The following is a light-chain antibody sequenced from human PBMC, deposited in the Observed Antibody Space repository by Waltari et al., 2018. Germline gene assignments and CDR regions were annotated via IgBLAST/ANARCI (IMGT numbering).Light chain of an antibody. V-gene: IGKV3D-11*02. J-gene: IGKJ4*01. CDR2: DAS. CDR1: QSVSSY. CDR3: QQRSNWPGVT. Sequence: EIVLTQSPATLSLSPGERATLSCRASQSVSSYLAWYQQKPGQAPTLLIYDASNRATGIPARFSGSGPGTDFTLTISSLEPEDFAVYYCQQRSNWPGVTFGGGTKVEIK.